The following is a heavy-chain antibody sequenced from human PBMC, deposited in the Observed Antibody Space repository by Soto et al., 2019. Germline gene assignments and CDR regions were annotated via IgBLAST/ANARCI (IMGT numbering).Heavy chain of an antibody. CDR3: ASRQNWFDP. CDR1: GLTSRIYE. J-gene: IGHJ5*02. CDR2: ISSSGSTI. Sequence: EVQLVESGGALVHPGGPLNLPCEPLGLTSRIYEMNWVRQPPGKGLEWVSYISSSGSTIYYADSVKGRFTISRDNAKNSLYLQMNSLRAEDTAVYYCASRQNWFDPWGQGTLVTVSS. V-gene: IGHV3-48*03.